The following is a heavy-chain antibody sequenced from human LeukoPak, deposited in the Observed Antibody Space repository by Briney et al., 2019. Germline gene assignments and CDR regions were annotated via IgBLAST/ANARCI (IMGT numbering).Heavy chain of an antibody. V-gene: IGHV4-61*01. D-gene: IGHD3-22*01. J-gene: IGHJ4*02. Sequence: SETLSLTCTVSGGSVSSGSNYWGWIRQPPGKGLEWIGYIYYSGSTNYNPSLKSRVTISVDTSKNQFSLKLSSVTAADTAVYYCARGYYYDSSGYDYWGQGTLVTVSS. CDR3: ARGYYYDSSGYDY. CDR1: GGSVSSGSNY. CDR2: IYYSGST.